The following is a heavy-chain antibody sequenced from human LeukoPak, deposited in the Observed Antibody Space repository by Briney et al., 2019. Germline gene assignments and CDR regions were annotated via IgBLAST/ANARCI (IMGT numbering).Heavy chain of an antibody. V-gene: IGHV3-30*18. CDR1: GFTFSSYG. CDR2: ISCDGSNK. Sequence: GRSLRLSCAASGFTFSSYGMHWVRQAPGKGLEWVAVISCDGSNKYYADSVKGRFTISRDNSKNTLYLQMTSLRAEDTAVYYCAKDFRRRPIVVVPAAIGYWGQGTLVTVSS. CDR3: AKDFRRRPIVVVPAAIGY. D-gene: IGHD2-2*01. J-gene: IGHJ4*02.